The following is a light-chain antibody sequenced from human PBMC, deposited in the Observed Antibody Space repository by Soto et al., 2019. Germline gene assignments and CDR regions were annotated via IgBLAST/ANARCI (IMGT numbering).Light chain of an antibody. CDR2: EVS. CDR1: SSDVGGYNY. Sequence: QSALTQPASVSGSPGQSITISCTGTSSDVGGYNYVSWYQQHPGKATKLMIYEVSNRPSGVSNRFSGSKSGNTASLTISGLQAEDEADYYCSSFTGSSTQVFGGGTKLTVL. CDR3: SSFTGSSTQV. J-gene: IGLJ2*01. V-gene: IGLV2-14*01.